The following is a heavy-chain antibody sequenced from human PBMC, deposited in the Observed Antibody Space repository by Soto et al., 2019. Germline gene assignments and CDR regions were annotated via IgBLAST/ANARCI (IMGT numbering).Heavy chain of an antibody. CDR3: AGGGPYGMDV. V-gene: IGHV4-31*03. D-gene: IGHD3-16*01. J-gene: IGHJ6*02. CDR1: GGSISSGGYY. Sequence: SETLSLTCTVSGGSISSGGYYWSWIRQHPGKGLEWIGYIYYSGSTYYNPSLKSRVTISVDTSKNQFSLKLSSVTAADTAVYYCAGGGPYGMDVWGQGTTVTVSS. CDR2: IYYSGST.